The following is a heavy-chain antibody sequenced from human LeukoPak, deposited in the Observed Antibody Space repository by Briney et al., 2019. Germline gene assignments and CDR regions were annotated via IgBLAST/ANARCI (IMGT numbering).Heavy chain of an antibody. V-gene: IGHV1-18*01. CDR2: ISAYNGNT. Sequence: ASVKVSCKASGYTFTSYGISWVRQAPGQGLEWMGWISAYNGNTNYAQKLQGRVTMTTDTSTSTAYMELRSLRSDDTAVYYCARAPGLVGAFDAFDIWGQGTMVTVSS. CDR3: ARAPGLVGAFDAFDI. D-gene: IGHD1-26*01. J-gene: IGHJ3*02. CDR1: GYTFTSYG.